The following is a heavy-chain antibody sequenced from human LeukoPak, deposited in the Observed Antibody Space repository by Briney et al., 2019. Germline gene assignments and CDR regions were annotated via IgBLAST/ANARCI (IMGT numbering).Heavy chain of an antibody. J-gene: IGHJ5*02. CDR1: GGSISSSSYY. D-gene: IGHD3-22*01. V-gene: IGHV4-39*01. Sequence: PSETLSLTCTVSGGSISSSSYYWGWIRQPPGKGLEWIGSIYYSGSTYYNPSLNSRVTISVDTSKNQFSLKLSPVTAADTAVYYCARGVAYYYDSSGYYGWFDPWGQGTLVTVSS. CDR2: IYYSGST. CDR3: ARGVAYYYDSSGYYGWFDP.